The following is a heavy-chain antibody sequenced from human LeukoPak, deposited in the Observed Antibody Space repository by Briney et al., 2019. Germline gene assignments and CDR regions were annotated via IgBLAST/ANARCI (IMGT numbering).Heavy chain of an antibody. CDR3: ARQRVAAAGQNWFDP. V-gene: IGHV1-2*02. D-gene: IGHD6-13*01. CDR2: INPNTGGT. Sequence: ASVKVSCKASGYTFTGSYMHWVRQAPGQGLEWMGWINPNTGGTNYAQRFQGRVTMTRDTSISTAYMELSRLKSDDTAVYYCARQRVAAAGQNWFDPWGQGTLVTVSS. CDR1: GYTFTGSY. J-gene: IGHJ5*02.